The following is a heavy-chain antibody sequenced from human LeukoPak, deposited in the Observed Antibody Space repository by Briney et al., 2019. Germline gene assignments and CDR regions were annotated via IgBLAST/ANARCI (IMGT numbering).Heavy chain of an antibody. J-gene: IGHJ4*02. CDR3: ARVGSSSSGGETYCDY. D-gene: IGHD6-6*01. Sequence: PWGSLRLSCAASGFTFSSYSMNWVRQAPGKGLEWVSSISSSSRYIYYADPVKGRFTISRDNAKNSLYLQMNSLRAEDTAVYYCARVGSSSSGGETYCDYWGQGTLVTVSS. CDR1: GFTFSSYS. CDR2: ISSSSRYI. V-gene: IGHV3-21*01.